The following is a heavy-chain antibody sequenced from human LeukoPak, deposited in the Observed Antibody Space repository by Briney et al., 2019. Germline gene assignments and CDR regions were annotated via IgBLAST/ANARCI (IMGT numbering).Heavy chain of an antibody. CDR2: IYGAGAT. CDR3: ARLLPASRHYFDY. D-gene: IGHD6-6*01. V-gene: IGHV3-53*01. J-gene: IGHJ4*02. Sequence: GGSLTLSCAAYGLTVSSEYLAWVRQAPGKGLEWISVIYGAGATYYADSVEGRFTISRDTYNNALYLQMNSLRVEDTAVYHCARLLPASRHYFDYWGRRTPVTVSS. CDR1: GLTVSSEY.